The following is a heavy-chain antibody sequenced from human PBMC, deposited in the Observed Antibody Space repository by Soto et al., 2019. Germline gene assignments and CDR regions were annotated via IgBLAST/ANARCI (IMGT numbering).Heavy chain of an antibody. J-gene: IGHJ4*02. Sequence: QVQLVQSGAEVKKPGSSVKVSCKASGGTFSSYAISWVRQAPGQGLEWMGGIIPIFGTANYAQKFQGRVTITADESPRTAYMEPSGLRSEHTAVYYCASDGHAAARPFDYWGQGTLVTVSS. CDR1: GGTFSSYA. V-gene: IGHV1-69*12. CDR3: ASDGHAAARPFDY. CDR2: IIPIFGTA. D-gene: IGHD6-13*01.